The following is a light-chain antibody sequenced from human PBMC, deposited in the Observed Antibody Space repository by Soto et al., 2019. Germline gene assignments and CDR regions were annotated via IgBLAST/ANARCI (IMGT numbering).Light chain of an antibody. CDR3: QQYGRSPRT. J-gene: IGKJ1*01. Sequence: EIVLTQSPGTLSLSPGERATLSCRVSQSVSSNYLAWYQQKPGQGPRLLIYGASSRATGIPDRFSGSGSGTDFTLTIGRLEPEDFAVYYCQQYGRSPRTFGQGTKVEIK. V-gene: IGKV3-20*01. CDR1: QSVSSNY. CDR2: GAS.